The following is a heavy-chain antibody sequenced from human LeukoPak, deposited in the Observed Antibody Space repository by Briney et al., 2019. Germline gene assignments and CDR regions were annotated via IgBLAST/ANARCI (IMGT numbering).Heavy chain of an antibody. Sequence: PSETLSLTCTVSGGSISSYYRSWIRQPPGKGLEWIGYIYYSGSTNYYPSLKSRVTISVDTSKNQFSLKLSSVTAADTAVYYCARVEGDKWLSFDYWGQGTLVTVSS. CDR2: IYYSGST. D-gene: IGHD6-19*01. CDR1: GGSISSYY. J-gene: IGHJ4*02. CDR3: ARVEGDKWLSFDY. V-gene: IGHV4-59*01.